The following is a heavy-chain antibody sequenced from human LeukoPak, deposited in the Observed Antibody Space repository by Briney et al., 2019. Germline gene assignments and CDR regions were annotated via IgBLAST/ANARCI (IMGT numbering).Heavy chain of an antibody. Sequence: GGSLRLSCAASGFTFSSYWMRWVRQAPGKGLEWVANIKQDGSEKYYVDSVKGRFTISRDNAKNSLYLQVNSLRAEDTAVYYCAREVYDGVLDYWGQGTLVTVSS. CDR2: IKQDGSEK. J-gene: IGHJ4*02. CDR1: GFTFSSYW. D-gene: IGHD3-3*01. CDR3: AREVYDGVLDY. V-gene: IGHV3-7*01.